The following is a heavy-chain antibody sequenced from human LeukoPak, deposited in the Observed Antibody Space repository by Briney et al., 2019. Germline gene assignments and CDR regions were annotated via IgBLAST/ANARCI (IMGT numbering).Heavy chain of an antibody. J-gene: IGHJ6*02. CDR1: GGSISSYY. CDR2: IYYSGST. Sequence: WETLSLTCTVSGGSISSYYWSWIRQPPGKELEWIGYIYYSGSTNYNPSLKSRGTISVDTSKNHFSLKLRSGTASDTAVYYCAAGVAAGCMDVWGQGTTVTVSS. V-gene: IGHV4-59*01. D-gene: IGHD6-25*01. CDR3: AAGVAAGCMDV.